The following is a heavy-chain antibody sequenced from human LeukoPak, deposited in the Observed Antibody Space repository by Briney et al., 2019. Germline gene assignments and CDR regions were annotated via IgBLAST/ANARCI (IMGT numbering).Heavy chain of an antibody. Sequence: PGGSLRLSCAASGFTFSNFGMNWVRQAPGKGLEWVSYISSSSSAIYYADSVKGRFTISRDNAENSLYLQMNSLRAEDTAVYYCATGYCSSTSCYPPPMDVWGKGTTVTVSS. CDR1: GFTFSNFG. V-gene: IGHV3-48*01. D-gene: IGHD2-2*01. CDR2: ISSSSSAI. CDR3: ATGYCSSTSCYPPPMDV. J-gene: IGHJ6*03.